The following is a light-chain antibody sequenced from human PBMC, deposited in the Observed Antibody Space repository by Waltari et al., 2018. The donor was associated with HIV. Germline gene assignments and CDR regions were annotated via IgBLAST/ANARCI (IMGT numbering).Light chain of an antibody. Sequence: SYELTQPPSVSVSPGQTARIPCSGDALSHQYVYWYHQRPGQAPVLEVYKDHKRPSGIPERFSGARSGTTVTLIINGVQAEDEADYFCQSTDSTASSYVFGSGTEVFVL. V-gene: IGLV3-25*03. CDR3: QSTDSTASSYV. CDR2: KDH. J-gene: IGLJ1*01. CDR1: ALSHQY.